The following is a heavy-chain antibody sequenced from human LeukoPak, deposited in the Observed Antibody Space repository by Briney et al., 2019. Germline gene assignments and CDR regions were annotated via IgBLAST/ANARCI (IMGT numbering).Heavy chain of an antibody. CDR3: ARGYRGYYDSSGYLLDY. CDR2: IYYSGST. J-gene: IGHJ4*02. Sequence: SQTPSLTCTVSGGSISSGGYYWSWIRQHPGKGLEWIGYIYYSGSTYYNPSLKSRVTISVDTSKNQFSLKLSSVTAADTAVYYCARGYRGYYDSSGYLLDYWGQGTLVTVSS. V-gene: IGHV4-31*03. CDR1: GGSISSGGYY. D-gene: IGHD3-22*01.